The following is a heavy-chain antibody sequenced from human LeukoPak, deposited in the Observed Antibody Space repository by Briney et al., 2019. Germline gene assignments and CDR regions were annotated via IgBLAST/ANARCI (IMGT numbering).Heavy chain of an antibody. Sequence: SETLSLSCAVYGVSFSGYYWSWIRQPPGTGLEGIGGISDSGSTNYNPSLKSRVTISVDTSKIQYSLKLSSVTAADTAVYYCAKTMANYYYYFMDVWGKGTTVTVSS. CDR1: GVSFSGYY. CDR2: ISDSGST. J-gene: IGHJ6*03. CDR3: AKTMANYYYYFMDV. V-gene: IGHV4-34*01. D-gene: IGHD4/OR15-4a*01.